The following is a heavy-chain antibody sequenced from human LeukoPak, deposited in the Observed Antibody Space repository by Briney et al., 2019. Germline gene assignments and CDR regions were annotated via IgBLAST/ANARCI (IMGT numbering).Heavy chain of an antibody. J-gene: IGHJ4*02. CDR2: IYYSGST. Sequence: GSLRLSCAASGFTFSSYGMSWIRQPPGKGLEWIGYIYYSGSTNYNPSLKSRVTISVDTSKNLFSLKLSSVTAADTAVYYCARGDSGYDGFFDYWGQRTLVTVSS. CDR1: GFTFSSYG. D-gene: IGHD5-12*01. V-gene: IGHV4-59*01. CDR3: ARGDSGYDGFFDY.